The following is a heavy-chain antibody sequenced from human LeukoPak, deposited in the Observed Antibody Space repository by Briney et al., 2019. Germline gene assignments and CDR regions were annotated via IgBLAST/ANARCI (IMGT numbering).Heavy chain of an antibody. V-gene: IGHV4-34*01. J-gene: IGHJ4*02. CDR3: ARSGPVDCSGGSCYEGY. Sequence: SETLSLTCAVYGGSFSGYYWSWIRQPPGKGLEWIGEINHSGSTNYNPSLKSRATISVDTSKNQFSLKLSSVTATDTAVYYCARSGPVDCSGGSCYEGYWGQGTLVTVSS. D-gene: IGHD2-15*01. CDR2: INHSGST. CDR1: GGSFSGYY.